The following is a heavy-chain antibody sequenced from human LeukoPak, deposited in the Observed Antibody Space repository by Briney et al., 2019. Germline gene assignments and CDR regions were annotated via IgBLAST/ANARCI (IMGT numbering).Heavy chain of an antibody. D-gene: IGHD3-10*01. CDR2: IKQDGSEK. Sequence: GGSLRLSCAASGFTFSSYWMNWVRQAPGKGLEWVANIKQDGSEKYYVDSVKGRFTLSRDNAKNSLYLQMNSLRAEDTAVYYCARRGYYYYNYMDVWGKGTTVTVSS. CDR3: ARRGYYYYNYMDV. J-gene: IGHJ6*03. V-gene: IGHV3-7*01. CDR1: GFTFSSYW.